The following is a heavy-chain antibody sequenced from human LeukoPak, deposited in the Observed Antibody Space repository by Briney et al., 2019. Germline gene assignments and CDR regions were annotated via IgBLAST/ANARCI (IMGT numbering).Heavy chain of an antibody. CDR3: ASRGKGYYYGLDV. D-gene: IGHD4-23*01. Sequence: GGSLRLSCAASGFTGSSNYMSWVRQAPGKGLEWVSIISGGGGTYYADSVKDRFTISRDKSKSTLYLQMKSLRVEDTAVYYCASRGKGYYYGLDVWGQGTTVTV. V-gene: IGHV3-66*01. J-gene: IGHJ6*02. CDR1: GFTGSSNY. CDR2: ISGGGGT.